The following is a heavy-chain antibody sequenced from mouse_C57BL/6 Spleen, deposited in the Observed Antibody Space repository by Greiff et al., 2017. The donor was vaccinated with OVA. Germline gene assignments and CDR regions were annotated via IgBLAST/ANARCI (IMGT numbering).Heavy chain of an antibody. J-gene: IGHJ2*01. Sequence: EVNLVESGGGLVQSGRSLRLSCATSGFTFSDFYMEWVRQAPGKGLEWIAASRNKANDYTTEYSASVKGRFIVSRDTSQSILYLQMNALRAEDTAIYYCARGGSYFDYWGQGTTLTVSS. D-gene: IGHD1-1*01. CDR2: SRNKANDYTT. V-gene: IGHV7-1*01. CDR3: ARGGSYFDY. CDR1: GFTFSDFY.